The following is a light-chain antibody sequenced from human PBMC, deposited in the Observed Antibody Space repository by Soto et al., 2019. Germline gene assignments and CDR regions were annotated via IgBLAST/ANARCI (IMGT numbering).Light chain of an antibody. V-gene: IGKV3-20*01. CDR3: QQYGTSEII. Sequence: EIVLTQSPGTLSLSPGERATLSCRASQSVSSSYLAWSQQKPGQAPRLLIYGAFKRATGIPDRFSGSGSGTDFTLTISRLETEDFAVFYCQQYGTSEIIFGQGTRLEI. CDR1: QSVSSSY. J-gene: IGKJ5*01. CDR2: GAF.